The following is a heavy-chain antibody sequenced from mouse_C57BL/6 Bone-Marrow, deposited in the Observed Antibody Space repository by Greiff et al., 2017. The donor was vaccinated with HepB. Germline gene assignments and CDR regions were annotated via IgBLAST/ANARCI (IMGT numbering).Heavy chain of an antibody. CDR3: SYYYGSDWYFDV. J-gene: IGHJ1*03. Sequence: QVQLQQPGAELVKPGASVKMSCKASGYTFTSYWITWVKQRPGQGLEWIGDIYPGSGSTNYNEKFKSKATLTVDTSSSTAYMQLSSLTSEDSAFYECSYYYGSDWYFDVWGTGTTVTVSS. CDR2: IYPGSGST. V-gene: IGHV1-55*01. CDR1: GYTFTSYW. D-gene: IGHD1-1*01.